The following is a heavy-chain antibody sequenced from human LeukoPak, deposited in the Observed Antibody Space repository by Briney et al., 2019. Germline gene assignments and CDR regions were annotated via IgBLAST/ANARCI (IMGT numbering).Heavy chain of an antibody. J-gene: IGHJ3*02. CDR3: GRGGTDAFDI. V-gene: IGHV3-30*02. CDR1: GFTFSSYG. CDR2: IGYDVSGK. D-gene: IGHD3-16*01. Sequence: PGGSLRLSCAASGFTFSSYGMHWVRQAPGKGLEWVAFIGYDVSGKYYGDSVKGRLPISRDNSKNTLYLQMNSLKLEETAVYYCGRGGTDAFDIWGQGTMVTVSS.